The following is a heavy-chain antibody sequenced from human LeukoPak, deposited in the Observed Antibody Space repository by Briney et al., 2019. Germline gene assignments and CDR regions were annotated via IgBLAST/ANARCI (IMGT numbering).Heavy chain of an antibody. V-gene: IGHV3-23*01. J-gene: IGHJ4*02. CDR1: GFTFSSYG. D-gene: IGHD5-12*01. CDR3: AKSPSGGRYSGYHYFDY. Sequence: GGSLRLSCAASGFTFSSYGMSWVRQAPGKGLDWVSAISGSGGSTYYADSVKGRFTISRDNSKNTLYLQMNSLRAEDTAVYYCAKSPSGGRYSGYHYFDYWGKGTLVTVSS. CDR2: ISGSGGST.